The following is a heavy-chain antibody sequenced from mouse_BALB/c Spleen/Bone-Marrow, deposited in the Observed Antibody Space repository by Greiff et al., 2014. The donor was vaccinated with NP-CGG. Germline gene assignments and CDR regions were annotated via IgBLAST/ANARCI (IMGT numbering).Heavy chain of an antibody. Sequence: VQLQQSGAELVKPGASVKLSCTASGFNIKDTYMHWVKQRPEQGLGWIGRIDPANGNTKYDPKFQGKATITADTSANSAYLQLSSLASEDTDVYYCARWEYYAMDDWGQGTSVTVSS. CDR2: IDPANGNT. V-gene: IGHV14-3*02. D-gene: IGHD4-1*01. CDR3: ARWEYYAMDD. J-gene: IGHJ4*01. CDR1: GFNIKDTY.